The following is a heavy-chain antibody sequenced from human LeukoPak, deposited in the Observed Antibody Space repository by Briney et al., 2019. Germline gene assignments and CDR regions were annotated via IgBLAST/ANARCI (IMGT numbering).Heavy chain of an antibody. Sequence: GGSLRLSCAASGFTFSNYALSWVRQAPGKGLEWVSDISTSDGSTNYADSVKGRFSISRDNSKNTLYLQMNSLRAEDTGVYYCANARDGYKYFQHWGQGTLVTVSS. CDR3: ANARDGYKYFQH. CDR2: ISTSDGST. D-gene: IGHD5-24*01. V-gene: IGHV3-23*01. J-gene: IGHJ1*01. CDR1: GFTFSNYA.